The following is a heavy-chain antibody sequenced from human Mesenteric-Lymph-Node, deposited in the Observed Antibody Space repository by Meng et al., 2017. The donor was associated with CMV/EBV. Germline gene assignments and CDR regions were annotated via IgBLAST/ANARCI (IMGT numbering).Heavy chain of an antibody. CDR1: GFTFSDYY. Sequence: GESLKISCAASGFTFSDYYMSWIRQAPGKGLEWVSYISSSGSTIYYADSVKGRFTITRDNAKNSLYLQMNSLRAEDTAGYYCARGQLVLDYCGQGTLVTVSS. CDR2: ISSSGSTI. J-gene: IGHJ4*02. CDR3: ARGQLVLDY. D-gene: IGHD6-6*01. V-gene: IGHV3-11*04.